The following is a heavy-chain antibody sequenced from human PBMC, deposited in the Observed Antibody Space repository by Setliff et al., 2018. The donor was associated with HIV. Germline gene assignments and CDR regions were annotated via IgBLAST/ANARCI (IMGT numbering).Heavy chain of an antibody. CDR1: SGSIGSNYY. D-gene: IGHD3-3*01. Sequence: NPSETLSLTCSVSSGSIGSNYYWGWVRRPPGKGLEWIGNVHFGGSTYYNSSLDSRVTIHVATSKKQFFLSLSSVTAADTAVYYCARPALGIGGGSMFDSWGQGILVTVSS. CDR2: VHFGGST. V-gene: IGHV4-39*01. CDR3: ARPALGIGGGSMFDS. J-gene: IGHJ4*02.